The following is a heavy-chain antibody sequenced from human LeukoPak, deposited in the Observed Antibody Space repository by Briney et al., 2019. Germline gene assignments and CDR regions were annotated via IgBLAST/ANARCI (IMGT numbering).Heavy chain of an antibody. J-gene: IGHJ4*02. V-gene: IGHV4-39*01. CDR1: GGSISSSTYY. CDR3: ARLTSGDYSWSRNYFDS. CDR2: IYYSGST. D-gene: IGHD1-26*01. Sequence: PSETLSLTCTASGGSISSSTYYWGWIRQPPGQGLEWIGSIYYSGSTYYNPSLRSPITISVDTSKTQYSMKLSSVTTTDTAVYYCARLTSGDYSWSRNYFDSWGQGTLVTVSS.